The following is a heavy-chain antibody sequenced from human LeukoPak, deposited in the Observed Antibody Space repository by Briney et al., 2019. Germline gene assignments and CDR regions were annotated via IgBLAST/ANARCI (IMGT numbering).Heavy chain of an antibody. CDR2: INTDNGKT. J-gene: IGHJ3*02. CDR1: GYILTNYG. D-gene: IGHD4-17*01. V-gene: IGHV1-18*01. Sequence: ASVKVSCKPSGYILTNYGLSWVRQAPGQGLEWMGWINTDNGKTNYAQKVQGRVTLTTDTSANTAYMDLRSLRSDDTAVYYCAREGTSTVGAFDIWGQGTMVTVSS. CDR3: AREGTSTVGAFDI.